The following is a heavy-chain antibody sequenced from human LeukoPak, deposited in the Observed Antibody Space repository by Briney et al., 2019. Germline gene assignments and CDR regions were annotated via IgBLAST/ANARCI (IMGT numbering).Heavy chain of an antibody. CDR3: ARDLGSYYDILTGYSYYGMDV. J-gene: IGHJ6*02. D-gene: IGHD3-9*01. CDR1: GGSISSYY. V-gene: IGHV4-59*01. CDR2: IYYSGST. Sequence: PSETLSLTCTVSGGSISSYYWSWIRQPPGKGLEWIGYIYYSGSTNYNPSLKSRVTISVDTSKNQFSPKLSSVTAADTAVYYCARDLGSYYDILTGYSYYGMDVWGQGTTVTVSS.